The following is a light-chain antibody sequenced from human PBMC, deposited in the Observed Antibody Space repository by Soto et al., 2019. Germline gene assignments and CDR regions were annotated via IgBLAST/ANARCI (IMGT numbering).Light chain of an antibody. J-gene: IGLJ1*01. CDR1: STDVGGYNY. CDR2: EVS. Sequence: QSVLTQPASVSGSPGQSITISCTGTSTDVGGYNYVSWYQQHPGKAPKLMIYEVSNRPSGVSNRFSGSKSGNTASLSISVLQAEDEADYYCTSYTSRSTLVFGTGTKVTVL. V-gene: IGLV2-14*01. CDR3: TSYTSRSTLV.